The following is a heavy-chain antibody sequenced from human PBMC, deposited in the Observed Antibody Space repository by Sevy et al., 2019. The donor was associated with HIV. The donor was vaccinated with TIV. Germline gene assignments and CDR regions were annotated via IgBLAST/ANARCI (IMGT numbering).Heavy chain of an antibody. D-gene: IGHD6-19*01. CDR1: GYIFSELS. CDR3: VTVVEWGSGSRGWFDP. J-gene: IGHJ5*02. V-gene: IGHV1-24*01. Sequence: ASVKVSCKVSGYIFSELSMHWVRQAPGKGLEWMGGFDPEDGETIYAQKFQGRVTMTEDTSTDTAYMELSSLRSEDTAMYYCVTVVEWGSGSRGWFDPWGQGTLVTVSS. CDR2: FDPEDGET.